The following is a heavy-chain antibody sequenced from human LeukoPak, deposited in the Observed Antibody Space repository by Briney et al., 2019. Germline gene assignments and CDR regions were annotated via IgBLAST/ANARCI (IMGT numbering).Heavy chain of an antibody. Sequence: SETLSLTCTVSGGSLSSSSYYWGWIRQPPGKGLECIGSIYYSGSTYYNPSLKSRVTISVDPSKNQFSLKLSSVTAADTAVYYCARHSGYSYGYAYYYYYMDVWGKGTTVTVSS. V-gene: IGHV4-39*01. CDR1: GGSLSSSSYY. CDR3: ARHSGYSYGYAYYYYYMDV. J-gene: IGHJ6*03. D-gene: IGHD5-18*01. CDR2: IYYSGST.